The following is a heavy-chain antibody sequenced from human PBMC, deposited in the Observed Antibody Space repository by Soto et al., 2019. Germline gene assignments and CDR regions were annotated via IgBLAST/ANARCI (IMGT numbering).Heavy chain of an antibody. CDR1: GFTFNRYG. CDR2: IWYDGNTK. D-gene: IGHD6-19*01. CDR3: ARPLVSPVAGPYYYGMDV. V-gene: IGHV3-33*01. J-gene: IGHJ6*02. Sequence: QIQLVASGGGVVQPGRSLRLSCTASGFTFNRYGFNWVRQAPGKGLEWVAVIWYDGNTKYYADSVKGRFTISRDNLRSTVYLQMNSLTAEDTAVYYCARPLVSPVAGPYYYGMDVWGQGTTVTVSS.